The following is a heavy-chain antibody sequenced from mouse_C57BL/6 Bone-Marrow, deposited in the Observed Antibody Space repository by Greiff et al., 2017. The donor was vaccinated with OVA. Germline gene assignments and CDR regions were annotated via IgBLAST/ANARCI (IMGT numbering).Heavy chain of an antibody. CDR1: GFTFSDYG. D-gene: IGHD1-1*01. Sequence: EVQVVESGGGLVKPGGSLKLSCAASGFTFSDYGMHWVRQAPEKGLEWVAYISSGSSTIYYADTVKGRFTISRDNAKNTLFLQMTSLRSEDTAMYYCARSTTVVATKDYWGQGTTLTVSS. V-gene: IGHV5-17*01. J-gene: IGHJ2*01. CDR2: ISSGSSTI. CDR3: ARSTTVVATKDY.